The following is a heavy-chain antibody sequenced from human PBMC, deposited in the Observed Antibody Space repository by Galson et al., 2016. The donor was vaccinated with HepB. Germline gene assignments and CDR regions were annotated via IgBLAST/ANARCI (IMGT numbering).Heavy chain of an antibody. J-gene: IGHJ4*02. CDR2: ISGSGGTT. CDR1: GFRFSDYI. Sequence: SLRLSCAASGFRFSDYIMSWVRQAPGKGLEWVSSISGSGGTTYYADSVKGRFTISRDKSKNTLYLQMNSLRGEDTAVYYCAKDLDGYTYGYSYSDHWGQGTLVPVSS. CDR3: AKDLDGYTYGYSYSDH. D-gene: IGHD5-18*01. V-gene: IGHV3-23*01.